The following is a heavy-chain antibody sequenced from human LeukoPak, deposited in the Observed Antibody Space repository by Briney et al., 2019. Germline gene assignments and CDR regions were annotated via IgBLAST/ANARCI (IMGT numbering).Heavy chain of an antibody. CDR1: GGTFSSYA. J-gene: IGHJ4*02. Sequence: ASVKVSCKASGGTFSSYAISWVRQAPGQGLEWMGGIIPIFGTANYAQKFQGRVTIIADESTSTAYMELSSLRSEDTAVYYCARDLAISDSSGYALWGQGTLVTVSS. D-gene: IGHD3-22*01. CDR2: IIPIFGTA. CDR3: ARDLAISDSSGYAL. V-gene: IGHV1-69*13.